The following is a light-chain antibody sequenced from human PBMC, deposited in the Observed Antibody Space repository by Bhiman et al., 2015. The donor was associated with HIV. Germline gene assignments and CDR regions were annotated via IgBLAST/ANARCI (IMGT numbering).Light chain of an antibody. V-gene: IGLV2-23*02. Sequence: QSALTQPASVSGSPGQSITISCTGTSSDVGSYNLVSWYQQHPGKAPKLMIYEVNKRPSGVSNHFSGSKSGNTASLTISGLQAEDEADYYCCSYASSSTWLFGGGTKLTVL. CDR2: EVN. J-gene: IGLJ2*01. CDR3: CSYASSSTWL. CDR1: SSDVGSYNL.